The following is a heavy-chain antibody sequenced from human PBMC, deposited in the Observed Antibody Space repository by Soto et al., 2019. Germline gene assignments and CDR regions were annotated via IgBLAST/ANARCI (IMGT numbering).Heavy chain of an antibody. V-gene: IGHV1-8*01. CDR2: MNPNSANT. CDR3: ARMATSGTLNWFDP. D-gene: IGHD1-26*01. CDR1: GYTFTNYD. J-gene: IGHJ5*02. Sequence: QAQLVQSGAEVKEPGASVKVSCKASGYTFTNYDISWVRQATGQGLEWMGWMNPNSANTGYAQKLQGRVSMTRDTSINTAYLELSSLTSEDTAIYYCARMATSGTLNWFDPWGQGTLVTVSS.